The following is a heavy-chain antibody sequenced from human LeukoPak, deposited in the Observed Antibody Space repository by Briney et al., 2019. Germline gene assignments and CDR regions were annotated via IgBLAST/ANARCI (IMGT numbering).Heavy chain of an antibody. Sequence: GGSLRLSCAASGFTFSSHGMHWVRQAPGKGLEWVAVIWYDGSNKYYADSVKGRFTISRGNSKNTLYLQMNSLRAEDTAVYYCARDGTGSNSGWYIHWGQGALVTVSS. CDR1: GFTFSSHG. CDR3: ARDGTGSNSGWYIH. V-gene: IGHV3-33*01. CDR2: IWYDGSNK. J-gene: IGHJ4*02. D-gene: IGHD6-19*01.